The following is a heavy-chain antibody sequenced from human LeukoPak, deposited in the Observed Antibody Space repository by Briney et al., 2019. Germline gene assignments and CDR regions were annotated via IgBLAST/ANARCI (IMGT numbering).Heavy chain of an antibody. CDR1: GYTFTSYG. Sequence: ASVKVSCKASGYTFTSYGISWVRQAPGQGLEWMGWITVYNYNTNYAQRFQGRVTMTTDISTSTAYMELRSLRSDDTAVYYCARAHGSGLYGMDVWGQGTTVTVSS. D-gene: IGHD3-10*01. J-gene: IGHJ6*02. CDR3: ARAHGSGLYGMDV. V-gene: IGHV1-18*01. CDR2: ITVYNYNT.